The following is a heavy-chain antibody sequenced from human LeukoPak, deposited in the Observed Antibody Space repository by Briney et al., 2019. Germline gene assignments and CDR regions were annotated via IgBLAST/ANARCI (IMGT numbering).Heavy chain of an antibody. CDR3: TRDEDFYSSSSDY. CDR2: ISSSSSYI. CDR1: GFTFSSYS. Sequence: PGGSLRLSCAASGFTFSSYSMNWVRQAPGKGLGWVSFISSSSSYIYDADSVKGRFTISRDNAKNSLYLQMNSLRAEDTAVYYCTRDEDFYSSSSDYWGQGTLVTVSS. D-gene: IGHD6-6*01. J-gene: IGHJ4*02. V-gene: IGHV3-21*01.